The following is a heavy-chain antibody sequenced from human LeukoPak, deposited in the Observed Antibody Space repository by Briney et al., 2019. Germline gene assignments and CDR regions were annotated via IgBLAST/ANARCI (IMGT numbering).Heavy chain of an antibody. CDR3: ARGPLNYYGSGSYFPTHFDY. V-gene: IGHV1-69*13. CDR1: GGTFSDYG. Sequence: SVKVSCKASGGTFSDYGVTWVRQAPGQGLEWMGGIIPIFGTPVYAQRLQGRVTIIVDESTNTAYMELNSLRSEDTAFYYCARGPLNYYGSGSYFPTHFDYWGQGTLVTVSS. J-gene: IGHJ4*02. CDR2: IIPIFGTP. D-gene: IGHD3-10*01.